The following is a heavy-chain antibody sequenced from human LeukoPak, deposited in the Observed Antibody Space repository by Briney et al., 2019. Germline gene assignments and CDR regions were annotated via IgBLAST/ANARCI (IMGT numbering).Heavy chain of an antibody. V-gene: IGHV3-23*01. J-gene: IGHJ4*02. D-gene: IGHD2-8*01. CDR3: AKNPGAPGMQCDY. CDR1: GFTFSSYA. CDR2: ISGSGGST. Sequence: PGGSLRLSCAASGFTFSSYAMSWVRQAPGKGLEWVSAISGSGGSTYHADSVKGRFTISRDNSKNTLYLQMNSLRAEDTAVYYCAKNPGAPGMQCDYWGQGTLVTVSS.